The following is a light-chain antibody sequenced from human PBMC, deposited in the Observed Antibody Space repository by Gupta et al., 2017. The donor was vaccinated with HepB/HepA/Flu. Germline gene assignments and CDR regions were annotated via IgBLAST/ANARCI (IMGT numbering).Light chain of an antibody. CDR2: GAS. CDR1: QNIGSD. CDR3: HNDNEWHT. V-gene: IGKV3-15*01. J-gene: IGKJ5*01. Sequence: IVMTQSPGTLSVSPGEGATLSCRASQNIGSDLAWYQQKPGQAPRLLIYGASTRATGIPDRFSGSGSGTDFTLTSSSRQSEDFAIYYWHNDNEWHTLGQGTRLEIK.